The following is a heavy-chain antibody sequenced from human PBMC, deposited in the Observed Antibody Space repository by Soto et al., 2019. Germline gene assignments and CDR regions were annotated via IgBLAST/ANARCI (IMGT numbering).Heavy chain of an antibody. V-gene: IGHV1-8*01. CDR2: MNPNSGNT. D-gene: IGHD3-3*01. J-gene: IGHJ4*02. CDR1: GYTFTSYD. CDR3: AFWGYNDFWRGYWTDY. Sequence: ASVKVSCKASGYTFTSYDINWVRQATGQGLEWMGWMNPNSGNTGYAQKFQGRVTMTRNTSISTAYMELSSLRSEDTAVYYCAFWGYNDFWRGYWTDYWGQGTLVTVSS.